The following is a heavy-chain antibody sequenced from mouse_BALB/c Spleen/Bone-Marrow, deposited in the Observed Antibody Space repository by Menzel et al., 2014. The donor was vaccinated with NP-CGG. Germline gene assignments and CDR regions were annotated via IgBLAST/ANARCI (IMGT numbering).Heavy chain of an antibody. CDR3: TRGGSYYRYLDY. J-gene: IGHJ2*01. CDR2: ILPGSGIT. CDR1: GYTFRSYW. D-gene: IGHD2-14*01. V-gene: IGHV1-9*01. Sequence: LPPSGAALLQPGASVPLSCPAPGYTFRSYWIEWVKQRPGHGLEWIGEILPGSGITNYDEKFKGKATFTSDTSSNTAYMQLSSRTAEDSAVYYCTRGGSYYRYLDYWGQGTTLTVAS.